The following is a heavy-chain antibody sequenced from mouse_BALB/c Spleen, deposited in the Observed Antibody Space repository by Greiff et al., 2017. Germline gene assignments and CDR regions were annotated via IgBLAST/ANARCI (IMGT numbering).Heavy chain of an antibody. D-gene: IGHD1-2*01. CDR3: TRGYYGYDYAMDY. V-gene: IGHV6-6*02. CDR2: IRLKSNNYAT. Sequence: EVQLVESGGGLVQPGGSMKLSCVASGFTFSNYWMNWVRQSPEKGLEWVAEIRLKSNNYATHYAESVKGRFTISRDDSKSSVYLQMNNLRAEDTGIYYCTRGYYGYDYAMDYWGQGTSVTVSS. J-gene: IGHJ4*01. CDR1: GFTFSNYW.